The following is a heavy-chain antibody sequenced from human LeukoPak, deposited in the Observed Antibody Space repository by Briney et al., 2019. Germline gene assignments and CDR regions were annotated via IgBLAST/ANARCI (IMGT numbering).Heavy chain of an antibody. D-gene: IGHD6-13*01. Sequence: PSETLSLTCTVSGGSISSYYWSWIRQPPGKGLEWIGYIYYSGSTNYNPSLKSRVTISVDTSKNQFSLKLSSVTAADTAVYYCAREEAAGPIDYWGQGTLVTVSS. CDR3: AREEAAGPIDY. CDR1: GGSISSYY. CDR2: IYYSGST. J-gene: IGHJ4*02. V-gene: IGHV4-59*01.